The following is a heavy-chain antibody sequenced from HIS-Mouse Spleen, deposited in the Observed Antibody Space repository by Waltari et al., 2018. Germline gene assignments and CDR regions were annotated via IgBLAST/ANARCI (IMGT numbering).Heavy chain of an antibody. Sequence: QVQLVQSGAEVKKPGASVKVSCKASGYTFTSYDINWVRQATGQGLEWMGWMNPNSGNKGHTQKFQGRVTMTRNTSISTAYMELSSLRSEDTAVYYCARGERYYDSSGYYLFDYWGQGTLVTVSS. CDR2: MNPNSGNK. D-gene: IGHD3-22*01. CDR1: GYTFTSYD. V-gene: IGHV1-8*01. J-gene: IGHJ4*02. CDR3: ARGERYYDSSGYYLFDY.